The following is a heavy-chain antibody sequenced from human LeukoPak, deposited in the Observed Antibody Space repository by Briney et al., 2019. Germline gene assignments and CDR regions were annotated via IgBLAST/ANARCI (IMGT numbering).Heavy chain of an antibody. V-gene: IGHV5-51*01. D-gene: IGHD3-16*01. J-gene: IGHJ4*02. Sequence: GAPLKISCKGSGYSFTSYWIGWVRPMPGKGLEWMGIIYTGDSDTRYSPSFQGQVTISADKSISTAYLQWSSLKASDTAMYYCARHLGGVPYYFDYWGQGTLVTVSS. CDR1: GYSFTSYW. CDR2: IYTGDSDT. CDR3: ARHLGGVPYYFDY.